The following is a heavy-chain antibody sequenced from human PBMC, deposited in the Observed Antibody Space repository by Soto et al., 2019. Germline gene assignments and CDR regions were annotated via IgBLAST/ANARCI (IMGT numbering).Heavy chain of an antibody. V-gene: IGHV3-33*01. CDR1: GFPFSDYA. D-gene: IGHD6-19*01. CDR3: ARGRYSYGWYYYDH. J-gene: IGHJ4*02. Sequence: QVQLVESGGGVVQPGMSLSLSCAASGFPFSDYAMDWVRQAPGKGLEWVALTSHDERKISYADSLKGRFTISRGQSEKTQYLKMYGLSAEDTAVYYCARGRYSYGWYYYDHWGQGTLVPGSS. CDR2: TSHDERKI.